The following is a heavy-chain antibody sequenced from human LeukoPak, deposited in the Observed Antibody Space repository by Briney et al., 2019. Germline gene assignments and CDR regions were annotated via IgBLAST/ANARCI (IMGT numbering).Heavy chain of an antibody. CDR3: AKEITRSIVVVIPDY. D-gene: IGHD3-22*01. V-gene: IGHV3-30*18. CDR1: GFTFSSYG. Sequence: GGSLRLSCAASGFTFSSYGMHWVHQAPGKGLEWVAVISYDGSNKYYADSVKGRFTISRDNTKNTLYLQMNSLRAEDTAVYYCAKEITRSIVVVIPDYWGQGTLVTVSS. J-gene: IGHJ4*02. CDR2: ISYDGSNK.